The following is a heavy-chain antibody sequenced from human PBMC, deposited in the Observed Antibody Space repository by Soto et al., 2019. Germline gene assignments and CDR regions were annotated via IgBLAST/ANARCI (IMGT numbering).Heavy chain of an antibody. CDR1: GGSFSGYY. V-gene: IGHV4-34*01. Sequence: PSETLSLTCAVYGGSFSGYYWSWIRQPPGKGLEWIGEINHSGSTNYNPSLKSRVTISVDTSKNQFSLKLSSVTAADTAVYYCARGIGAAKGTSLDNSYAMDGWGKGTRVTVSS. J-gene: IGHJ6*04. D-gene: IGHD3-10*01. CDR3: ARGIGAAKGTSLDNSYAMDG. CDR2: INHSGST.